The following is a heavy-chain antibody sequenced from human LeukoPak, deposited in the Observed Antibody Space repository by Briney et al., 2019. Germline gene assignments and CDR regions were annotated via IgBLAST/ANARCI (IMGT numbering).Heavy chain of an antibody. Sequence: SETLSLTCTVSGGSISSYYWSWIRQPPGKGLEWIGYIYYSGSTNYNPSLKSRVTVSVDTSKSQFSLKLSSVTAADTAVYYCAREGGYGDYKNWFDPWGQGTLVTVSS. CDR2: IYYSGST. CDR3: AREGGYGDYKNWFDP. J-gene: IGHJ5*02. CDR1: GGSISSYY. V-gene: IGHV4-59*12. D-gene: IGHD4-17*01.